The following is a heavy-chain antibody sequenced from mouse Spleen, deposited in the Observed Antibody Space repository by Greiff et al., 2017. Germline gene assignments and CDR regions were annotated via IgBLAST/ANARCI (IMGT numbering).Heavy chain of an antibody. Sequence: QVQLKESGPGLVAPSQSLSITCTVSGFSLTSYDISWIRQPPGKGLEWLGVIWTGGGTNYNSAFMSRLSISKDNSKSQVFLKMNSLQTDDTAIYYCVRSHYYGSSGDFDYWGQGTTLTVSS. CDR1: GFSLTSYD. V-gene: IGHV2-9-2*01. J-gene: IGHJ2*01. D-gene: IGHD1-1*01. CDR2: IWTGGGT. CDR3: VRSHYYGSSGDFDY.